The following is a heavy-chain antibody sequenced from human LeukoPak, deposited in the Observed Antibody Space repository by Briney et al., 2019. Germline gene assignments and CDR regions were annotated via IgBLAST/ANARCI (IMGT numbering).Heavy chain of an antibody. CDR2: INHSGST. D-gene: IGHD2-21*01. CDR1: GGSFSGYY. CDR3: ARVYSVDAFDI. Sequence: SETLPLTCAVYGGSFSGYYWSWIRQPPGKGLEWIGEINHSGSTNYNPSLKSRVTISVDTSKNQFSLKLSSVTAADTAVYYCARVYSVDAFDIWGQGTMVTVSS. V-gene: IGHV4-34*01. J-gene: IGHJ3*02.